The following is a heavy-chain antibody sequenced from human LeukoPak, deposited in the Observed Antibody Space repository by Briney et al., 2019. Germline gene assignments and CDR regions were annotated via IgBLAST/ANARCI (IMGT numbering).Heavy chain of an antibody. CDR1: GVTCGAYA. CDR2: ISYDGSNK. D-gene: IGHD3-22*01. J-gene: IGHJ4*02. CDR3: ARDWGIGYYDSSAYPPYCDY. V-gene: IGHV3-30*04. Sequence: GRSLRLSCRASGVTCGAYAMSWVRQAPGKGLEWVALISYDGSNKYYADSVKGRFTISRDNAKNSLYLQMNSLRAEDTAVYYCARDWGIGYYDSSAYPPYCDYWGQGTLVTVSS.